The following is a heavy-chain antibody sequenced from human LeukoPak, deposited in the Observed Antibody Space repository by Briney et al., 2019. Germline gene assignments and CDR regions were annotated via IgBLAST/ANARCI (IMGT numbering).Heavy chain of an antibody. Sequence: SETLSLTCTVSGGSISSYYWSWIRQPPGKGLEWIGYIYYSGSTNYNPSLKSRVTISVDTSKNQFSLKLSSVTAADTAVYYCASEFIGRGAFDIWGQGTMVTVSS. D-gene: IGHD1-26*01. CDR3: ASEFIGRGAFDI. V-gene: IGHV4-59*01. CDR1: GGSISSYY. J-gene: IGHJ3*02. CDR2: IYYSGST.